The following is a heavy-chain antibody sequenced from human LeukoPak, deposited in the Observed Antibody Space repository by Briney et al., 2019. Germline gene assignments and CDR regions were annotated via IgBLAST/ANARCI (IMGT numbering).Heavy chain of an antibody. CDR2: IYYSGST. D-gene: IGHD3-22*01. Sequence: PSETLSLTCAVYGGSFSGYYWGWIRQPPGKGLEWIGSIYYSGSTYYNPSLKSRVTISVDTSKNQFSLKLSSVTAADTAVYYCARLGYYYDSSGYYGFDYWGQGTLVTVSS. V-gene: IGHV4-39*01. CDR1: GGSFSGYY. J-gene: IGHJ4*02. CDR3: ARLGYYYDSSGYYGFDY.